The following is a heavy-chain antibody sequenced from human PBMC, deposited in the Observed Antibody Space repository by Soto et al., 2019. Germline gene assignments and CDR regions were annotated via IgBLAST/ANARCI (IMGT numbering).Heavy chain of an antibody. CDR3: AKFYYGSELLYHYGMDV. V-gene: IGHV3-23*01. CDR1: GFTFSSYA. Sequence: GSLRLSCAASGFTFSSYAMSWVRQAPGKGLEWVSAISGSGGSTYYADSVKGRFTISRDSPKNTLCLQMNTLRAEDTAVYHCAKFYYGSELLYHYGMDVWGQGTTVTVSS. D-gene: IGHD3-10*01. CDR2: ISGSGGST. J-gene: IGHJ6*02.